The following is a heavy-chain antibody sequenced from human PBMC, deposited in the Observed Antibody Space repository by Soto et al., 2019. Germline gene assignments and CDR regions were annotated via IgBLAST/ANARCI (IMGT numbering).Heavy chain of an antibody. CDR2: IYYSGST. V-gene: IGHV4-31*03. D-gene: IGHD3-9*01. Sequence: QVQLQESGPGLVKPSQTLSLTCTVSGGSISSGGYYWSWIRQHPGKGRGWIGYIYYSGSTYYNPSLKSRVTISVDTSKNQFSLKLSSVTAADTAVYYCASAAYDILPGYYKIDYWGQGTLVTVSS. CDR3: ASAAYDILPGYYKIDY. J-gene: IGHJ4*02. CDR1: GGSISSGGYY.